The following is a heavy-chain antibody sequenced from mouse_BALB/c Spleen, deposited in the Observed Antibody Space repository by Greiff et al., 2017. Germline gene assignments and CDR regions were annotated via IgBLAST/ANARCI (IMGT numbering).Heavy chain of an antibody. D-gene: IGHD2-2*01. CDR3: ARWGYDGFAY. CDR1: GFTFSSFG. Sequence: EVQGVESGGGLVQPGGSRKLSCAASGFTFSSFGMHWVRQAPEKGLEWVAYISSGSSTIYYADTVKGRFTISRDNPKNTLFLQMTSLRSEDTAMYYCARWGYDGFAYWGQGTLVTVSA. J-gene: IGHJ3*01. V-gene: IGHV5-17*02. CDR2: ISSGSSTI.